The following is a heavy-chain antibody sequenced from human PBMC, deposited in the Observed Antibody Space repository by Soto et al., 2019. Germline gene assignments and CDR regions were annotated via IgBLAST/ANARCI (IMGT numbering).Heavy chain of an antibody. Sequence: PGGSLRLSCASSGFTFSSYWMHLVRQAPGKGLEWVSAISGSGVSTYYADSVKGRFTISRDNSKNTLYLQMNSLRAEDTAVYYCAKSPGMYYYDSSGYYHYDYWGQGTLVTVSS. CDR1: GFTFSSYW. J-gene: IGHJ4*02. V-gene: IGHV3-23*01. D-gene: IGHD3-22*01. CDR2: ISGSGVST. CDR3: AKSPGMYYYDSSGYYHYDY.